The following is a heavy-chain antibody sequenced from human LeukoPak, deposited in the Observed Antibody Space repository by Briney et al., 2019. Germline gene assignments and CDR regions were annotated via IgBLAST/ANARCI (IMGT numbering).Heavy chain of an antibody. J-gene: IGHJ4*02. Sequence: NPGGSLRLSCAASGFTFSSYSMNWVRQAPGKGLEWVSSISSSSSYIYYADSVKGRFTISRDNAKNSLYLQMNSLRAEDTAVYYCATDHYGSGYGSAFDFWGQGTLVTVSS. CDR1: GFTFSSYS. CDR2: ISSSSSYI. V-gene: IGHV3-21*01. D-gene: IGHD3-10*01. CDR3: ATDHYGSGYGSAFDF.